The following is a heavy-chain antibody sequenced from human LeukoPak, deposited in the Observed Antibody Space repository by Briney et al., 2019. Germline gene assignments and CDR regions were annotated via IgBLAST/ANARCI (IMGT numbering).Heavy chain of an antibody. CDR2: INHSGST. CDR1: GYSLTNGYY. J-gene: IGHJ5*02. V-gene: IGHV4-38-2*02. CDR3: ARGSSSWWKGAWFDP. Sequence: TSETLSLTCTVSGYSLTNGYYWGWIRQPPGKGLEWIGEINHSGSTNYNPSLKSRVTISVDTSKNQFSLKLSPVTAADTAVYYCARGSSSWWKGAWFDPWGQGTLVTVSS. D-gene: IGHD6-13*01.